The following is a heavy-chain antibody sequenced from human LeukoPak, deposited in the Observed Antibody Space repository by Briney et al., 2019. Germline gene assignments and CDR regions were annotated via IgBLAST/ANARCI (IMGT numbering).Heavy chain of an antibody. CDR3: ARDAALLSAAGTGASVDY. J-gene: IGHJ4*02. V-gene: IGHV3-30-3*01. CDR1: GFTFSSYA. CDR2: LSYDGINK. Sequence: PGGSLRLSCAASGFTFSSYAFHWVRQAPGEGLEWVAALSYDGINKYYADSVKGRFTISRDNAKNTLFLQMSSLRAEDTAVYYCARDAALLSAAGTGASVDYWGQGTLVTVSS. D-gene: IGHD6-13*01.